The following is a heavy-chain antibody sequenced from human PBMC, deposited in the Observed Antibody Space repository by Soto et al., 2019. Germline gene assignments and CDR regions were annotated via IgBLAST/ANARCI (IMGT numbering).Heavy chain of an antibody. J-gene: IGHJ4*02. CDR2: INPSGDKT. D-gene: IGHD3-22*01. CDR1: GYTFTRYH. V-gene: IGHV1-46*01. Sequence: GASVKVSCKASGYTFTRYHVHWVRQAPGQGLEWMGIINPSGDKTRYAQKFQGRVTMTRDTSTSTVYMELSSLRSEGTAVYYCARERPTERLYYYDSSGYLDYWGQGTLVTVSS. CDR3: ARERPTERLYYYDSSGYLDY.